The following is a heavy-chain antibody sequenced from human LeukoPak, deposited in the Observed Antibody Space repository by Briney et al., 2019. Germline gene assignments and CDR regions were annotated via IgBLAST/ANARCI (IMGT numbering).Heavy chain of an antibody. CDR1: GFTFSSYG. Sequence: GGSLRLSCAASGFTFSSYGMHWVRQAPGKGLEWVSFIRYDGSNKYYGDSAKGRFTISRDNSKNTLYLQMNSLRAEDTAVYYCARVSPYHYYYMDVWGKGTTVTVSS. CDR2: IRYDGSNK. V-gene: IGHV3-30*02. J-gene: IGHJ6*03. CDR3: ARVSPYHYYYMDV.